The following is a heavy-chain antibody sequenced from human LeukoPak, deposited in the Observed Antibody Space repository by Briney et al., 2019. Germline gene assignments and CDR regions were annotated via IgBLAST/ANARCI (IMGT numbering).Heavy chain of an antibody. D-gene: IGHD6-19*01. J-gene: IGHJ6*02. Sequence: TGGSLRLSCAASGFTFSSYGMHWVRQAPGKGLEWVAVISYDGSNKYYADSVKGRFTISRDNSKNTLYLQMNGLRAEDTAVYYCAKEGGKQWLVYYYYGMDVWGQGTTVTVS. V-gene: IGHV3-30*18. CDR1: GFTFSSYG. CDR3: AKEGGKQWLVYYYYGMDV. CDR2: ISYDGSNK.